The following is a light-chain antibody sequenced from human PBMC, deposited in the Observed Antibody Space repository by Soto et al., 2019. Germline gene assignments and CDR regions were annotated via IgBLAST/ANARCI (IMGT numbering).Light chain of an antibody. CDR3: QQYNTYPLT. J-gene: IGKJ4*01. Sequence: DILMTQSPSALSASVGDRVTITCRASQAINNKLAWFQQKPGKAPKSLIYGASNLHSGVPSKFTGSGSGTTFTLTIRSLQPEDFATYFFQQYNTYPLTFGGGTKVEI. CDR2: GAS. CDR1: QAINNK. V-gene: IGKV1-16*02.